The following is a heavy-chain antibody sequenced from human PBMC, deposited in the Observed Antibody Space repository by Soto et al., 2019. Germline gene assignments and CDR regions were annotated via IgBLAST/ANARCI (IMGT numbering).Heavy chain of an antibody. J-gene: IGHJ4*02. CDR1: GFSLSTSGVG. CDR2: IYWNDDK. CDR3: AHRSGGGYSGYDYLHY. D-gene: IGHD5-12*01. V-gene: IGHV2-5*01. Sequence: QITLKESGPTLVKPTQTLTLTCTFSGFSLSTSGVGVGWIRQPPGKALEWLALIYWNDDKRYSPSLKSRLTITKDTSKNQVVLTMTHRDPVDTATYYCAHRSGGGYSGYDYLHYWGQGTLVTVSS.